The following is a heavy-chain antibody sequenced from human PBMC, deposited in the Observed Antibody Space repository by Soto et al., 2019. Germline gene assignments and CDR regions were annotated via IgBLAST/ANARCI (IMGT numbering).Heavy chain of an antibody. CDR3: ARGIAVEDFDY. CDR1: GGSFSGYY. CDR2: INHSGST. Sequence: QVQLQQWGAGLLKPSETLSLTCAVYGGSFSGYYWSWIRQPPGKGLEWIGEINHSGSTNYNPSLKSRVTRSVDTSKNQFSLKLSSVTAADTAVYYCARGIAVEDFDYWGQGTLVTVSS. D-gene: IGHD6-19*01. J-gene: IGHJ4*02. V-gene: IGHV4-34*01.